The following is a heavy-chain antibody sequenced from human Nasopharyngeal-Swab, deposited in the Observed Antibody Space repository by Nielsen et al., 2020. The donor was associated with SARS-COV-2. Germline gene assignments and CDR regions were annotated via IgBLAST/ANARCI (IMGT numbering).Heavy chain of an antibody. CDR2: IDWDDDK. CDR1: GFSLSTSGVC. D-gene: IGHD6-13*01. J-gene: IGHJ5*02. Sequence: SGPTLVKPTQTLTLACTFSGFSLSTSGVCVSWIRQPPGKALEWLALIDWDDDKYYSTSLKTRLTISKDTSKNQVVLTMTNVDPVDTATYYCARIRRQQLANGVGWFDPWGQGTLVTVSS. CDR3: ARIRRQQLANGVGWFDP. V-gene: IGHV2-70*01.